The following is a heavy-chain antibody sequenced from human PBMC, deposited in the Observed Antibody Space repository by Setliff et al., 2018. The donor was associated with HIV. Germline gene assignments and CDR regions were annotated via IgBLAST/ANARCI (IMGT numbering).Heavy chain of an antibody. CDR2: INAGDGNT. Sequence: ASVKVSCTASGYIFSNFAMHWVRQVPGPRLEWMGWINAGDGNTKYSQNIQGRVTITRDTSATTVYMELRRLRSEDTAVYYCARDGAYVWGTYRYQGFDHWGQGTLVTVSS. V-gene: IGHV1-3*01. J-gene: IGHJ4*02. CDR1: GYIFSNFA. CDR3: ARDGAYVWGTYRYQGFDH. D-gene: IGHD3-16*02.